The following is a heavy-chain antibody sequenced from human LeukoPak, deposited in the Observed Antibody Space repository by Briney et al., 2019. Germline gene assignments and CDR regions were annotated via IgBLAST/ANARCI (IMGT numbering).Heavy chain of an antibody. V-gene: IGHV4-59*01. J-gene: IGHJ3*02. Sequence: SETLSLTCTVSGGSISSYYWSWIRQPPGKGLEWIGYIYYSGSTDYNPSLKSRVTISVDTSKNQFSLKLSSVTAADTAVYYCARFYTDAFDIWGQGTMVTVSS. CDR3: ARFYTDAFDI. CDR2: IYYSGST. D-gene: IGHD3-16*01. CDR1: GGSISSYY.